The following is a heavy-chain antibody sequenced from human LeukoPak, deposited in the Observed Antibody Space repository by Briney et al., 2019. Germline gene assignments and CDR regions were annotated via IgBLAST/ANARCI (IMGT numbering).Heavy chain of an antibody. D-gene: IGHD5-18*01. V-gene: IGHV3-48*04. CDR3: AREYAGYSFVDV. J-gene: IGHJ6*04. CDR1: GFTFSIYA. Sequence: PGGSLRLSCAASGFTFSIYAMSWVRQAPGKGLEWVSYISSSGSTIYYADSVKGRFTISRDNAKNSLYLQMNSLRAEDTAVYYCAREYAGYSFVDVWGKGTTVTVSS. CDR2: ISSSGSTI.